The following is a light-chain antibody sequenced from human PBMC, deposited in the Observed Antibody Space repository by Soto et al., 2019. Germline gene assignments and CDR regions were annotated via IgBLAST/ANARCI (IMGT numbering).Light chain of an antibody. Sequence: EIVLTQSPATLYLSPGERATLSCRASQSVSRYLAWYQQKPGQAPRLLIYDTSYRGTGIPARFSGSGSRTDFTINISLIEPEDFALYYCQERSNWITCGQGTRLEIK. V-gene: IGKV3-11*01. CDR2: DTS. CDR1: QSVSRY. J-gene: IGKJ5*01. CDR3: QERSNWIT.